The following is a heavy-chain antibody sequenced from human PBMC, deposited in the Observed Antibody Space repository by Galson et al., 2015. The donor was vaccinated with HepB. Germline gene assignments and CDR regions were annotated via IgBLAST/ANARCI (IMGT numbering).Heavy chain of an antibody. CDR3: AKGGSSRGYSYGPFDY. CDR1: GFTFNDYA. V-gene: IGHV3-9*01. J-gene: IGHJ4*02. Sequence: SLRLSCAASGFTFNDYAMHWVRHVPGKGLEWVSGISWNSGTKGYADSVKGRFTISRDNAKNSLYLQMNSLRPEDTALYYCAKGGSSRGYSYGPFDYWGQGTLVTVSS. D-gene: IGHD5-18*01. CDR2: ISWNSGTK.